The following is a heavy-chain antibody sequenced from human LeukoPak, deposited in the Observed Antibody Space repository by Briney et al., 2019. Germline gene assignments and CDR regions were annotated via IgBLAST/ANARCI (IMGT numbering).Heavy chain of an antibody. V-gene: IGHV3-30-3*01. CDR2: ISYDGSNK. D-gene: IGHD4-17*01. Sequence: GGSLRLSCAASGFTFSSYATHWVRQAPGKGLEWVAVISYDGSNKYYADSVKGRFTISRDNSKNTLYLQMNSLRAEDTAVYYCARPDYGDYEGGTFDYWGQGTLVTVSS. J-gene: IGHJ4*02. CDR1: GFTFSSYA. CDR3: ARPDYGDYEGGTFDY.